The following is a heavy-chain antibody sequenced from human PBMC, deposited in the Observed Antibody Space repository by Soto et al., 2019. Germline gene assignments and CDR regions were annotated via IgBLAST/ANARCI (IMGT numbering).Heavy chain of an antibody. V-gene: IGHV4-59*01. D-gene: IGHD6-13*01. J-gene: IGHJ6*03. CDR3: ARVSSSWYVRYYYYMDV. Sequence: SGTLSLTCTVSGGSISSYYWSWIRQPPGKGLEWIGYIYYSGSTNYNPSLKSRVTISVDTSKNQFSLKLSSVTAADTAVYYCARVSSSWYVRYYYYMDVWGKGTTVTVSS. CDR2: IYYSGST. CDR1: GGSISSYY.